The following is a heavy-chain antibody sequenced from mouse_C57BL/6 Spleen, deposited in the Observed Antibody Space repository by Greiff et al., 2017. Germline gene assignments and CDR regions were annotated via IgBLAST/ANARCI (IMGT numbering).Heavy chain of an antibody. CDR1: GFTFSDYY. J-gene: IGHJ2*01. CDR2: INYDGSST. D-gene: IGHD1-1*01. V-gene: IGHV5-16*01. CDR3: ARIGVYYGSFDY. Sequence: EVKLVESEGGLVQPGSSMKLSCTASGFTFSDYYMAWVRQVPEKGLEWVANINYDGSSTYYLDSLKSRFIISRDNAKNILYLQMSSLKSEDTATYYCARIGVYYGSFDYWGQGTTLTVSS.